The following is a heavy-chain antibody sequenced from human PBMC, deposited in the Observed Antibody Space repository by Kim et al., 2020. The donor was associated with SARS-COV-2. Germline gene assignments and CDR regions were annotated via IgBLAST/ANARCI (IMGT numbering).Heavy chain of an antibody. D-gene: IGHD1-26*01. CDR3: TRAPWPALAYLAAF. CDR1: GFTFRDYA. CDR2: IRSEANSDST. V-gene: IGHV3-73*01. J-gene: IGHJ3*01. Sequence: GGSLRLSCAASGFTFRDYAMHWVRQAPGKGLEWVAVIRSEANSDSTAYAATVKGTITIYRDESKTKLDLKSKRLKDEDTAVYSCTRAPWPALAYLAAF.